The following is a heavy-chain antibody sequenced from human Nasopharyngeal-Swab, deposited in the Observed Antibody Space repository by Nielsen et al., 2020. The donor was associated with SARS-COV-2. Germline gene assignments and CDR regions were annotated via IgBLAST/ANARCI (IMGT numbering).Heavy chain of an antibody. CDR3: AGVSVDFGY. CDR1: GGSISSSSYY. D-gene: IGHD4-23*01. Sequence: ETLSLTCTVSGGSISSSSYYWGWIRQPPGKGLEWIGSIYYSGSTYYNPSLKSRVTISVDTSKNQFSLKLSSVTAADTAVYYCAGVSVDFGYWGQGTLVTVSS. V-gene: IGHV4-39*01. CDR2: IYYSGST. J-gene: IGHJ4*02.